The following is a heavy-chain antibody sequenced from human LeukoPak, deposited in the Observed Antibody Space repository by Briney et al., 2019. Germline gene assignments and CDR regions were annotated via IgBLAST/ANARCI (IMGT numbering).Heavy chain of an antibody. Sequence: GGSLRLSCAASGFTLSSYDMHWVRQATGKGLEWVSAIGTAGDPYYPGSVKGRFTISRENAKNSLYLQMNSLRAGDTAVYYCAGGLRYFDWSRDYYYYYGMDVWGKGTTVTVSS. CDR1: GFTLSSYD. V-gene: IGHV3-13*05. CDR3: AGGLRYFDWSRDYYYYYGMDV. J-gene: IGHJ6*04. D-gene: IGHD3-9*01. CDR2: IGTAGDP.